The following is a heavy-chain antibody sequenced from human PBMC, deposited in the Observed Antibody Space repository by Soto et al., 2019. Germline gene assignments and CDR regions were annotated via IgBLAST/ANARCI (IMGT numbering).Heavy chain of an antibody. V-gene: IGHV3-23*01. Sequence: GGSLRLSCAASGFKFSNYAMCWVRQAPGTGLEWVSLISATGGGTYYADSVKGRFTISRDNSHNTLYLQVHSLTAEDTAVYYCAKDRRAGGNSAFYFDFWGQGAQVTVSS. CDR1: GFKFSNYA. CDR2: ISATGGGT. D-gene: IGHD3-16*01. CDR3: AKDRRAGGNSAFYFDF. J-gene: IGHJ4*02.